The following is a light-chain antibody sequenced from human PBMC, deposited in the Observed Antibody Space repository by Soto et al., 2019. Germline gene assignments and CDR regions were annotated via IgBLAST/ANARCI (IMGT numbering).Light chain of an antibody. J-gene: IGKJ2*01. Sequence: EIVLTQSPGTLSLSPGERATLSCRASQSVSSSYLAWYQHKPGQAPRLLIYGASSRATGIPDRFSGSGSGTDFTLTTSSLEPEDFAVYYCQQYGSSPPTFGQGTKLEIK. CDR3: QQYGSSPPT. CDR2: GAS. CDR1: QSVSSSY. V-gene: IGKV3-20*01.